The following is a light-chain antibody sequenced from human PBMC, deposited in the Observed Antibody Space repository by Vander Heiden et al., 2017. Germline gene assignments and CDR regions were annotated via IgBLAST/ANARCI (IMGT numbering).Light chain of an antibody. CDR1: QRVRGDK. CDR3: HQYCTSPHT. Sequence: ELVLTQSPGTVSLSPGERATLSCRASQRVRGDKFTWYQQTPYQAPRLLSYGFSNKSAGFPDMFSGSWAGTDFTLTISRLDPEDVAVYYWHQYCTSPHTFGQGTRLGIK. CDR2: GFS. V-gene: IGKV3-20*01. J-gene: IGKJ2*01.